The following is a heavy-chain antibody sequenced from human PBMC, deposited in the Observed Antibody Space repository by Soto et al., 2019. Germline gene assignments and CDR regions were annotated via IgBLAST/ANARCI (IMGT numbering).Heavy chain of an antibody. Sequence: SETLSLTCAVSGGSISSGGYSWSWIRQPPGKGLEWIGYIYHSGSTYYNPSLKSRVTISVDRSKNQFSLKLSSVAAADTAVYYCARGNYYGSGSLEWFDPWGQGTLVTVPS. J-gene: IGHJ5*02. CDR2: IYHSGST. V-gene: IGHV4-30-2*01. CDR3: ARGNYYGSGSLEWFDP. D-gene: IGHD3-10*01. CDR1: GGSISSGGYS.